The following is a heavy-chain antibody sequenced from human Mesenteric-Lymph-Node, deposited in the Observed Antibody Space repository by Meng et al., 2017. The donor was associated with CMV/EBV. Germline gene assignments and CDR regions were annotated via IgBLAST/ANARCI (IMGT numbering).Heavy chain of an antibody. D-gene: IGHD6-6*01. CDR2: ISSTSTYI. CDR1: GFIFSSYS. V-gene: IGHV3-21*01. CDR3: ARGGLVYSSSSAEYFQH. Sequence: GGSLRLSCAASGFIFSSYSMNWVRQAPGKGLEWVSFISSTSTYISYADSVKGRFTISRDNTKHSLYLQMNSLRAEDTAVYYCARGGLVYSSSSAEYFQHWGQGTLVTVSS. J-gene: IGHJ1*01.